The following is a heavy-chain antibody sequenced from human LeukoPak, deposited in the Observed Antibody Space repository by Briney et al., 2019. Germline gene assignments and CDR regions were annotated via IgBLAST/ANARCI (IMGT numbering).Heavy chain of an antibody. Sequence: SETLSLTCAVYGGSFSGYYWSWIRQPPGKGLEWIGEINHSGSTNYNPSLKSRVTISVDTSKNQFSLKLSSVTAADAAVYYCARAGEFGVIDYWGQGTLVTVSS. CDR2: INHSGST. CDR1: GGSFSGYY. V-gene: IGHV4-34*01. CDR3: ARAGEFGVIDY. J-gene: IGHJ4*02. D-gene: IGHD3-10*01.